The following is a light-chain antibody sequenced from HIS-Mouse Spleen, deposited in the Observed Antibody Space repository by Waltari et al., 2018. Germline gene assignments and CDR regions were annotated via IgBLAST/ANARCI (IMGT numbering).Light chain of an antibody. V-gene: IGKV1-8*01. J-gene: IGKJ1*01. CDR1: QGISSY. CDR2: ASS. CDR3: QQYYSYPQAWT. Sequence: AIRMTQSPSSLSASTGDRVTITCRARQGISSYLAWYQQKPGKAPRLLIYASSTLQSEVPSRFSGSGSGTDFTLTISCRQSEDFATYYCQQYYSYPQAWTFGQGTKVEIK.